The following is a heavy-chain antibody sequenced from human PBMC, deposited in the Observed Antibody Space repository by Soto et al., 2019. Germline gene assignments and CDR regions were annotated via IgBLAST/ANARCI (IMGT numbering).Heavy chain of an antibody. CDR3: ARGTKPPYSSSWGDYYYYCLDV. Sequence: SETLSLTCAVYGGSFSGYYWSWIRQPPGKGLEWIGEINHSGSTNYNPSLKSRVTISVDTSKNQFSLKLSSVTAADTAVYYCARGTKPPYSSSWGDYYYYCLDVWGKGTTVTVSS. CDR2: INHSGST. CDR1: GGSFSGYY. J-gene: IGHJ6*03. V-gene: IGHV4-34*01. D-gene: IGHD6-13*01.